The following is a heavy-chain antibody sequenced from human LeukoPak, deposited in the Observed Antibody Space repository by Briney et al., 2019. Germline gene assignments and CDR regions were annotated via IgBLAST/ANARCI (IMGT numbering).Heavy chain of an antibody. Sequence: GGSLRLSCAASGFTFSSYAMHWVRQAPGKGLEYVSAISSNGGSTYYANSVKGRLTISRDNSKNTLYLQMGSLRAEDMAVYYCAGGRSGSYQNWFDPWGQGTLVTVSS. V-gene: IGHV3-64*01. CDR3: AGGRSGSYQNWFDP. J-gene: IGHJ5*02. CDR2: ISSNGGST. CDR1: GFTFSSYA. D-gene: IGHD3-10*01.